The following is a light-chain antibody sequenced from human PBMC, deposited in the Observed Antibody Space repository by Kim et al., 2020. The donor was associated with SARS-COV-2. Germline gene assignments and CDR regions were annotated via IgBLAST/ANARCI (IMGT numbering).Light chain of an antibody. CDR1: QGVTRRY. CDR3: QQYGSSRYT. J-gene: IGKJ2*01. V-gene: IGKV3-20*01. CDR2: SAA. Sequence: LSPGERATLSWRASQGVTRRYLAWYQQRRGQAPRLLIYSAASRAPGIPDIFSGSGSGTDFSLTISRLEPEDCAMYYCQQYGSSRYTFGQGTKLEI.